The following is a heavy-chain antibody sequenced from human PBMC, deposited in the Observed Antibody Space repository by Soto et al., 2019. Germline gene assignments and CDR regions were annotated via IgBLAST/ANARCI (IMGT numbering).Heavy chain of an antibody. J-gene: IGHJ4*02. V-gene: IGHV1-69*08. CDR3: TRDWEITVSTWSFGGF. CDR2: IIPFHGVT. D-gene: IGHD3-10*01. CDR1: GGTFSPYN. Sequence: QVQLVQSGAEVKKPGSSVKVSCKASGGTFSPYNINWVRQAPGQGLEWMGRIIPFHGVTNYAQKFQARVTITADKSTSTAYMDLCGLRFEYTAMYYCTRDWEITVSTWSFGGFWGRGTLVTVSS.